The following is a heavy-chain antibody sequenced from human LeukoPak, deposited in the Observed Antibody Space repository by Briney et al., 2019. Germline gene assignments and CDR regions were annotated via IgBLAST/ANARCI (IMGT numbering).Heavy chain of an antibody. CDR3: GRHGGAFEI. CDR2: ISGSSTI. V-gene: IGHV3-48*04. CDR1: GFTFSSYN. Sequence: PGGSLRLSCAASGFTFSSYNMNWVRQAPGKGLEWVSYISGSSTIYYVDSVKGRFTISRDNAKNSLYLQMNSLRVEDTAVYYCGRHGGAFEIWGQGTMVTVSS. J-gene: IGHJ3*02.